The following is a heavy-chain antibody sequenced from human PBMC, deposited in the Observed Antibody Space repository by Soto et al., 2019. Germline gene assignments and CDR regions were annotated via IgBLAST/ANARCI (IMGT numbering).Heavy chain of an antibody. Sequence: QVQLVESGGGVVQPGRSLRLSCAASGFTFSSYALHWVRQAPGKGLEWVAVTSYAGSNRYYADSVKGRFTISRDNSKHTLYLQMNRLRAEDTAVYYCARPLWRDDYNWGYFDLWGRGTLVTVSS. CDR3: ARPLWRDDYNWGYFDL. CDR1: GFTFSSYA. V-gene: IGHV3-30-3*01. D-gene: IGHD4-4*01. J-gene: IGHJ2*01. CDR2: TSYAGSNR.